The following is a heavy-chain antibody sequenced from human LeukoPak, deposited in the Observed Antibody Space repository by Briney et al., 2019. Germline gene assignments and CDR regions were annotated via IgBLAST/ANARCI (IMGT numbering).Heavy chain of an antibody. D-gene: IGHD3-22*01. CDR2: IWYDGSNK. Sequence: GGSLRLSCAASGFTFSTYDMHWVRQAPGKGLEWVALIWYDGSNKYYADSVKGRFTISRDNSKNTLYLEMNSLRAEDTAVYYCAKDRHHYDTSGYYYNYYYYGMDVWGQGTTVTVSS. V-gene: IGHV3-30*02. CDR1: GFTFSTYD. CDR3: AKDRHHYDTSGYYYNYYYYGMDV. J-gene: IGHJ6*02.